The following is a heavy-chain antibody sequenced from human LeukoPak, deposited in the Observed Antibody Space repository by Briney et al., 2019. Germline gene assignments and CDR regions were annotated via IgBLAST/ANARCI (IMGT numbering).Heavy chain of an antibody. J-gene: IGHJ6*02. CDR2: ITGSGGRT. Sequence: GRSLRLSCAASGFTYSSYDMTWVRQAPGKGLEWVSTITGSGGRTYYADSVTGRFTISRDNSKSTLYLQMNSLRAEDTAVYYCAKDNTMIRGIIYYGMDVWGQGTTVTVSS. CDR3: AKDNTMIRGIIYYGMDV. D-gene: IGHD3-10*01. CDR1: GFTYSSYD. V-gene: IGHV3-23*01.